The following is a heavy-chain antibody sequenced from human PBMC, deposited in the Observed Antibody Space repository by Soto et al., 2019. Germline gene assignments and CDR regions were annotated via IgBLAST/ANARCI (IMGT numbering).Heavy chain of an antibody. CDR1: GFTFSSYS. CDR3: ARDLVAVAGTSDFQH. V-gene: IGHV3-21*01. J-gene: IGHJ1*01. Sequence: EVQLVESGGGLVKPGGSLRLSCAASGFTFSSYSMNWVRQAPGKGLEWVSSISSSSSYIYYADSVKGRFTISRDNAKNSLYLQMNSLRAEDTAVYYCARDLVAVAGTSDFQHWGQGTLVTVSS. CDR2: ISSSSSYI. D-gene: IGHD6-19*01.